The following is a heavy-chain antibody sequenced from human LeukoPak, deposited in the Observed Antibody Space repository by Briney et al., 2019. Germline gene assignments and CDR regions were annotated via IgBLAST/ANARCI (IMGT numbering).Heavy chain of an antibody. J-gene: IGHJ4*02. V-gene: IGHV1-24*01. CDR2: FDPEDGET. CDR1: GYTLTELS. CDR3: ATDYKDGMRFGELQY. Sequence: ASVKVSCKVSGYTLTELSMHWVRQAPGKGLEWMGGFDPEDGETIYAQKFQGRVTMTEDTSTDSAYMELSSLRSEDTAVYYCATDYKDGMRFGELQYWGQGTLVTVSS. D-gene: IGHD3-10*01.